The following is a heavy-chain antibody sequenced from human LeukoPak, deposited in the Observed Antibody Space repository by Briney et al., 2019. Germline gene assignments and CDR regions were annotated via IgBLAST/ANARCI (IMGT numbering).Heavy chain of an antibody. CDR1: GFTFSSYN. Sequence: PGGSLRLSCAASGFTFSSYNMNWVRQAPGKGLEWVSSLSSSSNHIYYADSVKGRFTLSRDNSKNTLYLQMNSLRAEDTGVYFCATSMGDYFDYWGQGTLVTVSS. J-gene: IGHJ4*02. V-gene: IGHV3-21*01. D-gene: IGHD3-16*01. CDR2: LSSSSNHI. CDR3: ATSMGDYFDY.